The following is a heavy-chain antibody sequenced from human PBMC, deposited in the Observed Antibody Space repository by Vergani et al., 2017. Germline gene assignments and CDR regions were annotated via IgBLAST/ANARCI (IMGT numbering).Heavy chain of an antibody. Sequence: QVQLQQWGAGLLKPSETLSLTCAVYGGSFSGYYWSWIRQPPGKGLEWIGEINHSGSTNYNPSLKSRVTISVDTSKNQLSLKLSSVTAADTAVYYCAGGWNRGYYYYGMDVWGQGTTVTVSS. D-gene: IGHD1-1*01. CDR1: GGSFSGYY. CDR3: AGGWNRGYYYYGMDV. CDR2: INHSGST. V-gene: IGHV4-34*01. J-gene: IGHJ6*02.